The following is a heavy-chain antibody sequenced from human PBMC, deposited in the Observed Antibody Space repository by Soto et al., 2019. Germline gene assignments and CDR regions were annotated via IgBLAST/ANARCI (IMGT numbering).Heavy chain of an antibody. CDR2: MNPNSGNT. V-gene: IGHV1-8*01. J-gene: IGHJ5*02. Sequence: GASVKVSCKASGYTFTSYDINWVRQATGQGLEWMGWMNPNSGNTGYAQKFQGRVTMTRNTSISTAYMELSSLRSEDTAVYYCARGEYCTNGVCYPAPWGKGTLVTVSS. CDR3: ARGEYCTNGVCYPAP. D-gene: IGHD2-8*01. CDR1: GYTFTSYD.